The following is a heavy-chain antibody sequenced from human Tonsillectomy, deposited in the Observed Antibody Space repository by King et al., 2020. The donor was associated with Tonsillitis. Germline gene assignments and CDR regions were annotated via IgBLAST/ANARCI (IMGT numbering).Heavy chain of an antibody. D-gene: IGHD1-26*01. CDR1: GGAISSYY. V-gene: IGHV4-4*07. CDR3: ARGGHGFDY. CDR2: IYTNEYT. J-gene: IGHJ4*02. Sequence: QLQESGPGLVKPSETLSLTCTVSGGAISSYYWSWIRQPAGKGLEWIGRIYTNEYTKYNPSLKSRVTMSIDTSKNQFSLKLSSGTAADTAVYFCARGGHGFDYWGQGILVTVSS.